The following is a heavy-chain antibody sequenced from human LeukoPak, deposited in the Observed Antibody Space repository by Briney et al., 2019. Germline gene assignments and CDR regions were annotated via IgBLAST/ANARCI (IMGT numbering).Heavy chain of an antibody. CDR1: GISLSNCA. J-gene: IGHJ3*02. D-gene: IGHD3-16*01. Sequence: GGSLRLSCAVSGISLSNCAINWVRQAPGKGLEWVSAISGSGVSTDYADSVKGRFTISRDTAKNTVYLQMKSLRAEDTAVYYCAREGDYDYSDAFDIWGQGTMVTVSS. V-gene: IGHV3-23*01. CDR3: AREGDYDYSDAFDI. CDR2: ISGSGVST.